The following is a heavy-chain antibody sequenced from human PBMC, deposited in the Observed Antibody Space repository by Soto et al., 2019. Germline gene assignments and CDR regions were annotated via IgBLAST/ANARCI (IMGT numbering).Heavy chain of an antibody. CDR1: GGSISGYY. J-gene: IGHJ6*02. V-gene: IGHV4-59*01. Sequence: SETLSLTCTVSGGSISGYYWSWIRQPPGKGLEWIGYMYNTGSTVYNPSFKSRVTISVDTSKNQFSLKLNSVTTADTAVYYCARDLWGYCGTDCYPLDVWGQGTTVTVSS. D-gene: IGHD2-21*02. CDR2: MYNTGST. CDR3: ARDLWGYCGTDCYPLDV.